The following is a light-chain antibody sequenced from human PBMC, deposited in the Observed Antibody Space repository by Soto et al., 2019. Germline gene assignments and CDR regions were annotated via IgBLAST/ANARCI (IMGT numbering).Light chain of an antibody. CDR3: QQYGSSPLT. Sequence: EIALTQSPDTLSLSPGETVTLSCRASQTVIRNYLAWHQQKPGQAPRLLIYDTSSRATGFPDRFSGSGPGTDFTLTISRLEPEDFAVYYCQQYGSSPLTFGGGTKVDIK. V-gene: IGKV3-20*01. J-gene: IGKJ4*01. CDR2: DTS. CDR1: QTVIRNY.